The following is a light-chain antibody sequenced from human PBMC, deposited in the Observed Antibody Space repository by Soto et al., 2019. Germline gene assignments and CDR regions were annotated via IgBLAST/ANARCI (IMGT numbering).Light chain of an antibody. Sequence: QSVLTQPPSVSEAPRQRVTISCSGSSSNIGNNAVNWYQQLPGKAPKLLIYYDDLLASGVSDRFSGSKSGTSASLATSGLQSEDEADYYCATWDDSLKGVVFGGGTKLTVL. V-gene: IGLV1-36*01. J-gene: IGLJ2*01. CDR3: ATWDDSLKGVV. CDR2: YDD. CDR1: SSNIGNNA.